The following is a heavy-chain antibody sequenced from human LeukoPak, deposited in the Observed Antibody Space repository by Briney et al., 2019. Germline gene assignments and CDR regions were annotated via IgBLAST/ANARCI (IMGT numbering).Heavy chain of an antibody. J-gene: IGHJ4*02. D-gene: IGHD3-16*01. CDR2: INHSGST. Sequence: SETLSLTCAVYGGSFSGYYWSWIRQPPGKGLEWIGEINHSGSTNCNPSLKSRVTISVDTSKNQFSLKLSSVTAADTAVYYCARGRGILGLYYFDYWGQGTLVTVSS. CDR3: ARGRGILGLYYFDY. CDR1: GGSFSGYY. V-gene: IGHV4-34*01.